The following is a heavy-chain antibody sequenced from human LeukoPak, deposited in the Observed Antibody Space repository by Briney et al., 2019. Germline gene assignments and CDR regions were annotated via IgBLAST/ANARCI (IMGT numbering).Heavy chain of an antibody. CDR2: MSYDGSNK. V-gene: IGHV3-30*04. J-gene: IGHJ2*01. Sequence: SGGSLRLSCAACGFTFSRYAMHWVRQAPGKGLEWVAVMSYDGSNKYYADSVKGRFTISRDNSENTLSLQMNSLRAEDTAVYYCARDWGSTVYWYFALWGRGTLVTVSS. CDR3: ARDWGSTVYWYFAL. D-gene: IGHD7-27*01. CDR1: GFTFSRYA.